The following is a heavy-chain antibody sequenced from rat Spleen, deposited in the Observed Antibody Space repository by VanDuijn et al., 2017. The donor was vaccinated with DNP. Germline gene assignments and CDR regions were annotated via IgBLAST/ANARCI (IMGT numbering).Heavy chain of an antibody. V-gene: IGHV3-3*01. J-gene: IGHJ2*01. D-gene: IGHD1-7*01. CDR1: GYSITSNY. CDR2: INSEGST. CDR3: ARWVWYFDY. Sequence: EVQLQESGPGLVKPSQSLSLTCSVTGYSITSNYWGWIRKFPGNKMEWMGYINSEGSTYYNPSLKSRISITRNTSKNQFFLQVNSVTTEDTATYYCARWVWYFDYWGQGIMVTVSS.